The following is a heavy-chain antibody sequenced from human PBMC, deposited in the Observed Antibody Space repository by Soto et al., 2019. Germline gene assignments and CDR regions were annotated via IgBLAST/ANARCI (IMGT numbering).Heavy chain of an antibody. V-gene: IGHV4-59*08. Sequence: SETLSLTCTVSGGSISGYYWGWIRQPPGRGLENIGYIYSSGSSNYNPSLKSRVTMSVDTSKNQFSLKLNSVTDADTAVYYCARHYGSGSYPLDYWGRGTLVTVSS. J-gene: IGHJ4*02. CDR2: IYSSGSS. D-gene: IGHD3-10*01. CDR1: GGSISGYY. CDR3: ARHYGSGSYPLDY.